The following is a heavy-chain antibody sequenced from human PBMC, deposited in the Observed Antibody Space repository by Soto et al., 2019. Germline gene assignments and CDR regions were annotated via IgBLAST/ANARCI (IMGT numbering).Heavy chain of an antibody. D-gene: IGHD2-8*02. CDR2: INPDTGAT. CDR3: ARGDSGTGGWLLPYFAY. Sequence: PGQGLEWMGWINPDTGATNYAQNFQGKVTLTSDTFINTASLDLTSLTSDDTAVYYCARGDSGTGGWLLPYFAYWGQGTHVIVCS. J-gene: IGHJ4*01. V-gene: IGHV1-2*02.